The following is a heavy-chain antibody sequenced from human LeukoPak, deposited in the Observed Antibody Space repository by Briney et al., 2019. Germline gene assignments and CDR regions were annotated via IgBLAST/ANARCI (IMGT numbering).Heavy chain of an antibody. V-gene: IGHV4-61*08. CDR1: GGSISSGGYY. J-gene: IGHJ4*02. CDR3: ARGGDSSGWSYLHFDY. Sequence: SETLSLTCTVSGGSISSGGYYWSWIRQHPGKGLEWIGYIYYSGSTNYNPSLKSRVTISVDTSKNQFSLKLNSVTAADTAVYYCARGGDSSGWSYLHFDYWGQGTLVTVSS. D-gene: IGHD6-19*01. CDR2: IYYSGST.